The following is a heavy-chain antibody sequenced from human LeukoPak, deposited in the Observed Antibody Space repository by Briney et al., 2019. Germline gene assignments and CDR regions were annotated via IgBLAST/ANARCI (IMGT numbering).Heavy chain of an antibody. CDR2: ISAYNGNT. Sequence: ASVKVSCKASGYTFTSYGISWVRQAPGQGLEWMGWISAYNGNTNYAQKLQGRVTMTTDTSTSTAYMELRNLRSDDTAVYYCAREDRRITIFGVASLFDPWGQGTLVTVSS. D-gene: IGHD3-3*01. CDR3: AREDRRITIFGVASLFDP. V-gene: IGHV1-18*01. CDR1: GYTFTSYG. J-gene: IGHJ5*02.